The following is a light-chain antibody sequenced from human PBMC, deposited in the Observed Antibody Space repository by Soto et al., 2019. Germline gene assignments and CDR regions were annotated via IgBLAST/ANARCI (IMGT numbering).Light chain of an antibody. V-gene: IGKV1-12*01. CDR3: QQFRNWQWT. Sequence: DIQMTQSPSSVSASVGDRVTITCRASQGINNWLAWYQQKPGKAPELLIYAVSYLQSGVPSRFSGSGSGTDFTLTISSLQPEDFEVYYCQQFRNWQWTFGKGAKGDI. CDR1: QGINNW. J-gene: IGKJ1*01. CDR2: AVS.